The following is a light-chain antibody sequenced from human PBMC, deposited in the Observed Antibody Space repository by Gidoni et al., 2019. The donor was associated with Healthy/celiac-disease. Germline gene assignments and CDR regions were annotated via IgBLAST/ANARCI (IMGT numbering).Light chain of an antibody. CDR1: QSVSSY. J-gene: IGKJ3*01. V-gene: IGKV3-11*01. CDR2: DAS. Sequence: EIELTQSPATLSLSPGERATLSCRASQSVSSYLAWYQQQPGQAPRLLIYDASNRATGIPARFSGSGSGTDFTLTISSLEPEDFAVYYCQQRSNWPPGFTFGPGTKVDIK. CDR3: QQRSNWPPGFT.